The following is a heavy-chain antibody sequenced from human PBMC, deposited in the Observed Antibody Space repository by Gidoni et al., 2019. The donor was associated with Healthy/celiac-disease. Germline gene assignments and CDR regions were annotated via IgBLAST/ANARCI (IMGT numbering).Heavy chain of an antibody. CDR1: GFTFTSSA. CDR3: AAGAVVVVAATPDAFDI. D-gene: IGHD2-15*01. Sequence: QMQLVQSGPEVKKPGTSVKVSCKASGFTFTSSAVQWVRQARGQRLEWIGWIVVGSGNTNYEQKFQERVTITRDMSTSTAYMELSSLRSEDTAVYYCAAGAVVVVAATPDAFDIWGQGTMVTVSS. V-gene: IGHV1-58*01. J-gene: IGHJ3*02. CDR2: IVVGSGNT.